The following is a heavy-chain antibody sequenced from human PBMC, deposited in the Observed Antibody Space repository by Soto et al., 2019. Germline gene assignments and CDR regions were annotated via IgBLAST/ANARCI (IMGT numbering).Heavy chain of an antibody. CDR2: IKSKTHVGTT. J-gene: IGHJ4*01. V-gene: IGHV3-15*07. Sequence: GGSMRLSCAASDFTFSNAWLNSVRQAPGKGLGSIGGIKSKTHVGTTDLAAPVKGRFAISRDDSINIVYLQMISLKTEDTGIYYCSTDSYSTMIVVRYDHWGHGPRVTVAS. CDR3: STDSYSTMIVVRYDH. D-gene: IGHD3-22*01. CDR1: DFTFSNAW.